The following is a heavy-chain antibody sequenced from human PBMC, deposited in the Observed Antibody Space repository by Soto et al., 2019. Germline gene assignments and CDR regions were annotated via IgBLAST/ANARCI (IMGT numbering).Heavy chain of an antibody. CDR2: VSAYNGNT. V-gene: IGHV1-18*01. CDR3: ARDGYYDSSGYRSDFAY. D-gene: IGHD3-22*01. J-gene: IGHJ4*02. CDR1: GYTFTSYG. Sequence: QVQLVPSGAEVKKPGASVKVSCKASGYTFTSYGISWVRQAPGQGLEWMGWVSAYNGNTNYAQKLQGSVTMTTDTSTSTAYMELRSLRSDDTAVYYCARDGYYDSSGYRSDFAYWGQGTLVTVSS.